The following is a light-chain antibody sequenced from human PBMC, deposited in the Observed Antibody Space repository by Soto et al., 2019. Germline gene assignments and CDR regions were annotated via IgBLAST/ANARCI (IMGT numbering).Light chain of an antibody. V-gene: IGKV3-15*01. CDR1: QSVSSN. CDR2: VAS. CDR3: QQYNVWPLT. Sequence: EIVMTQSPATLSVSPGERATLSCRASQSVSSNLAWYQQKPGQPPNLLIYVASTRATGIPARFSGSGSGTEFTLTISSLQSEDFAVYYCQQYNVWPLTFGGGTKVEFK. J-gene: IGKJ4*01.